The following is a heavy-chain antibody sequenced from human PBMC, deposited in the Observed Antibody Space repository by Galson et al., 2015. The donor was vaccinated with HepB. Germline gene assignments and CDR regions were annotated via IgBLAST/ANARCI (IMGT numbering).Heavy chain of an antibody. CDR1: GYTFTSYG. J-gene: IGHJ6*02. CDR2: ISAYNGNT. CDR3: ARDTTTRSALRGMDV. D-gene: IGHD6-6*01. Sequence: SVKVSCKASGYTFTSYGISWVRQAPGQGLEWMGWISAYNGNTNYAQKLQGRVTMTTDTSTSTAYMELRSLRSDDTAVYYCARDTTTRSALRGMDVWGQGTTVTVSS. V-gene: IGHV1-18*04.